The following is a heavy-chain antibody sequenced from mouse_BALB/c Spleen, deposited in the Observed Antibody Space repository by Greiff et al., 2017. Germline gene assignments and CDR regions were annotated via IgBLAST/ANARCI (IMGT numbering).Heavy chain of an antibody. Sequence: VQGVESGAELAKPGASVKMSCKASGYTFTSYWMHWVKQRPGQGLEWIGYINPSTGYTEYNQKFKDKATLTADKSSSTAYMQLSSLTSEDSAVYYCARRENYGNYDWYFDVWGAGTTVTVSS. CDR2: INPSTGYT. CDR3: ARRENYGNYDWYFDV. D-gene: IGHD2-1*01. V-gene: IGHV1-7*01. CDR1: GYTFTSYW. J-gene: IGHJ1*01.